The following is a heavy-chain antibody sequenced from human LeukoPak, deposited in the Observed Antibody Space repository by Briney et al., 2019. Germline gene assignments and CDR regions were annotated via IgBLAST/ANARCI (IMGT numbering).Heavy chain of an antibody. CDR1: GFTFSGSA. D-gene: IGHD5-18*01. V-gene: IGHV3-73*01. CDR2: IRSKANSYAT. J-gene: IGHJ6*03. Sequence: GGSLRLSCAASGFTFSGSAMHWVRQASGIGLEWVGRIRSKANSYATAYAASVKGRFTISRDDSKNTAYLQMNSLKTEDTAVYYCTRPKYSYGAYYYYYMDVWGKGTTVTVSS. CDR3: TRPKYSYGAYYYYYMDV.